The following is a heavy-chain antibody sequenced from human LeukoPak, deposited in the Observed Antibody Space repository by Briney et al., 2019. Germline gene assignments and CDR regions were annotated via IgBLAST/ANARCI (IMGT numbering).Heavy chain of an antibody. J-gene: IGHJ3*02. CDR1: GGSLSGYY. CDR2: INHSGST. CDR3: ARPLPDWGSYRSDAFDI. V-gene: IGHV4-34*01. D-gene: IGHD3-16*02. Sequence: SETLSHTCAVYGGSLSGYYWSWIRQPPGKGLEWIGEINHSGSTNYNPSLKSRVTISVDTSKNQFSLKLSSVTAADTAVYYCARPLPDWGSYRSDAFDIWGQGTMVTVSS.